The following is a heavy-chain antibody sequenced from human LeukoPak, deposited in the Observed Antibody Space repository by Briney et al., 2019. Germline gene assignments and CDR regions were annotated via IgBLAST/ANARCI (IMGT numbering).Heavy chain of an antibody. CDR1: GFTFRLYA. D-gene: IGHD3-22*01. CDR3: ARDYYDSSGYFYFDY. Sequence: PGGSLRLSCAASGFTFRLYAMSWVRQAPGKGLVWVSGLNEDGGYTYYADSVKGRFTISRDNAKNSLYLQMNSLRAEDTAVYYCARDYYDSSGYFYFDYWGQGTLVTVSS. CDR2: LNEDGGYT. V-gene: IGHV3-23*01. J-gene: IGHJ4*02.